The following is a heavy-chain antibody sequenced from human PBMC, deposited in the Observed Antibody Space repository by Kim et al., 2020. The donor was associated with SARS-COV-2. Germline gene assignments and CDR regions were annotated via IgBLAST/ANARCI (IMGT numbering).Heavy chain of an antibody. CDR1: GFTVSSNY. CDR2: IYSGVST. V-gene: IGHV3-53*01. Sequence: GGSLRLSCAASGFTVSSNYMSWVRQAPGKGLEWVSVIYSGVSTYYADSVKGRFTVSRDNSKNTLYLQMNSLRAEDTAVYYCAREGRDGYNWFDYWGQGTLVTVSS. J-gene: IGHJ4*02. D-gene: IGHD5-12*01. CDR3: AREGRDGYNWFDY.